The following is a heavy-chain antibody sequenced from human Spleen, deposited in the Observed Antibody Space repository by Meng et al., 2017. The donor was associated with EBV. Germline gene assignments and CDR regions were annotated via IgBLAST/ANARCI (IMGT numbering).Heavy chain of an antibody. D-gene: IGHD5-18*01. Sequence: QVQLVESGXGVVQPGRSLRLSCAASGFILSTYVMYWVRQAPGKGLEWVALISYDGKNKYSADSVKGRFTISRDNSKNTLFLQMNSLRTDDTAVYYCVRGGPGYSYGAAGDDWGQGTLVTVSS. CDR2: ISYDGKNK. V-gene: IGHV3-30*04. CDR3: VRGGPGYSYGAAGDD. CDR1: GFILSTYV. J-gene: IGHJ4*02.